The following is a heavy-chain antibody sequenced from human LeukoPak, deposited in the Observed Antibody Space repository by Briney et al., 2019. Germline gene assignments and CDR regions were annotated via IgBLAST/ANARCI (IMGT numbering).Heavy chain of an antibody. CDR1: GFTVSDYC. V-gene: IGHV3-33*01. J-gene: IGHJ4*02. Sequence: GGSLRLSCATSGFTVSDYCVHWVRRPPGMGLEWLAVILYDGSNKYYADSVHGRFTISRANYKSTLYLQMNSLRAENTAVYYCARPRSGWWDFDYWGQGTLVTVSS. CDR2: ILYDGSNK. D-gene: IGHD6-19*01. CDR3: ARPRSGWWDFDY.